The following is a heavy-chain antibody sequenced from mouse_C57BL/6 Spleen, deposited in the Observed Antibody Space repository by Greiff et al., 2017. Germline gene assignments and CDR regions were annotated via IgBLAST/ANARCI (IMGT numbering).Heavy chain of an antibody. CDR3: ALYGYDGGFAY. Sequence: QVQLQQPGAELVRPGTSVKLSCKASGYTFTSYWMHWVKQRPGQGLEWIGVIDPSDSYTNYNQKFKGKATLTVDTSSSTAYMQLSSLTSEDSAVYYCALYGYDGGFAYWGQGTLVTVSA. CDR1: GYTFTSYW. J-gene: IGHJ3*01. V-gene: IGHV1-59*01. D-gene: IGHD2-2*01. CDR2: IDPSDSYT.